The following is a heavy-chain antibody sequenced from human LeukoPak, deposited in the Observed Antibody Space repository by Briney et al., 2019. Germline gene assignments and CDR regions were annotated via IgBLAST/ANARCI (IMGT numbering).Heavy chain of an antibody. CDR3: AREYSSSRYFDY. V-gene: IGHV3-74*01. CDR1: GFTISNFW. J-gene: IGHJ4*02. Sequence: GGSLRLSCAASGFTISNFWMDWVRQTPGKGLVWVSRINSDGSSTTYADSVKGRFTISRDNAENTLYLQMNSLRAEDTAVYYCAREYSSSRYFDYWGQGTLVTVSS. CDR2: INSDGSST. D-gene: IGHD6-6*01.